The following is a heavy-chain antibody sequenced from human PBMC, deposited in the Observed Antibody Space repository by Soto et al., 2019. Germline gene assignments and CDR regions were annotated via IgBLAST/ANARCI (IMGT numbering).Heavy chain of an antibody. CDR3: ARNKGAPGGDYYYYGMEV. Sequence: SETLSLACTVSGGSISSYYWSWIRQPPGKGLEWIGYIYYSGSTNYNPSLKSRVTISVDTSKNQFSLKLSSVTAADTAVYYCARNKGAPGGDYYYYGMEVWGQGTTVTVSS. D-gene: IGHD3-16*01. J-gene: IGHJ6*02. V-gene: IGHV4-59*01. CDR2: IYYSGST. CDR1: GGSISSYY.